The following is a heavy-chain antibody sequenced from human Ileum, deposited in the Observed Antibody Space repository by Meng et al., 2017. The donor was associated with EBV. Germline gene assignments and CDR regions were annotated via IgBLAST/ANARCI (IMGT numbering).Heavy chain of an antibody. Sequence: VPRPESGPGLVKPSGTLSLTFAVSGASIISSTWWTWVRQTPGKGLEWIGEIYHSGSANYNPSFKSRATISVDKSKNQFSLTLKSVTAADTAVYYCMRDLLILERTEVWGRGTLVTVSS. V-gene: IGHV4-4*02. J-gene: IGHJ2*01. CDR2: IYHSGSA. CDR3: MRDLLILERTEV. CDR1: GASIISSTW. D-gene: IGHD3-3*01.